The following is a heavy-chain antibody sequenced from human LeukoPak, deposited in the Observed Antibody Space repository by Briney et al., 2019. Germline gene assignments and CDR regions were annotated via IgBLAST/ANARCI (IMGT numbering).Heavy chain of an antibody. V-gene: IGHV5-51*01. Sequence: GESLKISCKGSGYSFTSYWIGWVRQMPGKGLEWMGIIYPGDSDTRYSPSFQGQVTISADKSISTAYLQWSSLKASDTAMYYCARVSPTSYCSSTSCYPTFDYWGQGTLVTVSS. D-gene: IGHD2-2*01. CDR1: GYSFTSYW. CDR3: ARVSPTSYCSSTSCYPTFDY. J-gene: IGHJ4*02. CDR2: IYPGDSDT.